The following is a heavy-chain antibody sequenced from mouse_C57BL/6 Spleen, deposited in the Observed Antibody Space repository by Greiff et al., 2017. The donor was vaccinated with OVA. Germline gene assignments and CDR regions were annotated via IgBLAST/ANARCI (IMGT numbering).Heavy chain of an antibody. D-gene: IGHD3-2*02. Sequence: QVQLQQSGPELVKPGASVKISCKASGYAFSSSWMNWVKQRPGKGLEWIGRIYPGDGGTNYNGKFKGKATLTADKSSSTAYMQLSSLTSEDSAVYFGARMEAQGGSYYALDYWGQGTSVTVSS. J-gene: IGHJ4*01. CDR1: GYAFSSSW. V-gene: IGHV1-82*01. CDR2: IYPGDGGT. CDR3: ARMEAQGGSYYALDY.